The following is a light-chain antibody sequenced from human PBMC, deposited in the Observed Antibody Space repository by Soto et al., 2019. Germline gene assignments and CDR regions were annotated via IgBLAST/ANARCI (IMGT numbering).Light chain of an antibody. CDR1: SSNIGSNS. Sequence: QSVLTQPPSASGTPGQRVTISCSGSSSNIGSNSVNWYQQLPGTAPKLLIYSNNQRPSGVPGRFSGSKSGTSASLAISGLQSEDEADYYCAAWDDDLNARGCVFGTGTKLTVL. CDR2: SNN. V-gene: IGLV1-44*01. CDR3: AAWDDDLNARGCV. J-gene: IGLJ1*01.